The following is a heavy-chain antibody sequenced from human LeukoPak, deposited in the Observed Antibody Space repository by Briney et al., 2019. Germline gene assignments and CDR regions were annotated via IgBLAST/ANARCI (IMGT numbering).Heavy chain of an antibody. CDR1: GGSISSGTYY. D-gene: IGHD3-22*01. CDR2: IYYSGST. CDR3: ARSAFFYYDSSGYLRGDAFDI. J-gene: IGHJ3*02. V-gene: IGHV4-61*01. Sequence: SETLSLTCTVSGGSISSGTYYWSWIRQPPGKGLEWIGYIYYSGSTNYNPSLKSRVTISVDTSKNQFSLKLSSVTAADTAVYYCARSAFFYYDSSGYLRGDAFDIWGQGTMVTVSS.